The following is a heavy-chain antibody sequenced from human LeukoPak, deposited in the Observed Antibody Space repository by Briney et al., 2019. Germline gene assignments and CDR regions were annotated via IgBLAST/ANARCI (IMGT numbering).Heavy chain of an antibody. Sequence: GGSLRLSCAASGFTFSSYAMSWVRQAPGKGLEWVSSISGSGETTYFSDSVRGRFTLSRDKPKNTVYLQMHSLKDEDTAIYYCAKGRNVELLREAFDYWGPGTLAIVSS. J-gene: IGHJ4*02. CDR2: ISGSGETT. CDR1: GFTFSSYA. V-gene: IGHV3-23*01. D-gene: IGHD1-7*01. CDR3: AKGRNVELLREAFDY.